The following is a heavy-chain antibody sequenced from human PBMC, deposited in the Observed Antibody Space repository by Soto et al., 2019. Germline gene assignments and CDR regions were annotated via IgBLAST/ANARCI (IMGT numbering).Heavy chain of an antibody. CDR2: IYYSGST. D-gene: IGHD6-13*01. J-gene: IGHJ5*02. CDR3: ARVGSSWSFQPMDP. V-gene: IGHV4-30-4*01. Sequence: QVQLQESGPGLVKPSQTLSLTCTVSGGSISSGDYYWSWIRQPPGKGLEWIGYIYYSGSTYYNPALKRRVTISVDTSKNQFALKLSSVTAADTAVYYCARVGSSWSFQPMDPWGQGTLVTVSS. CDR1: GGSISSGDYY.